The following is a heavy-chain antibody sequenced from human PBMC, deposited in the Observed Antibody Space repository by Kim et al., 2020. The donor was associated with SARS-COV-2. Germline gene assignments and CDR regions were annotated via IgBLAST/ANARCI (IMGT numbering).Heavy chain of an antibody. D-gene: IGHD3-22*01. Sequence: SETLSLTCAVYGGSFSGYYWSWIRQPPGKGLEWIGEINHSGSTNYNPSLKSRVTISVDTSKNQFSLKLSSVTAADTAVYYCARVGLLLRIYYYYGMDVWGEGTTVTVSS. CDR3: ARVGLLLRIYYYYGMDV. J-gene: IGHJ6*01. V-gene: IGHV4-34*01. CDR1: GGSFSGYY. CDR2: INHSGST.